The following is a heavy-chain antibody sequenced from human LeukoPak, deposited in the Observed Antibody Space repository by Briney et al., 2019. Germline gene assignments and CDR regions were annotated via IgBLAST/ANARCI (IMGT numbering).Heavy chain of an antibody. V-gene: IGHV4-39*07. Sequence: PSETLSLTCTVSGGSISSSTYYWSWIRQPPGKGLEWIGEINHSGSTNYNPSLKSRVAISVDTSKNQFSLKLSSVTAADTAVYYCARGNYLWSALASFDYWGQGTLVTVSS. CDR3: ARGNYLWSALASFDY. CDR1: GGSISSSTYY. J-gene: IGHJ4*02. D-gene: IGHD1-7*01. CDR2: INHSGST.